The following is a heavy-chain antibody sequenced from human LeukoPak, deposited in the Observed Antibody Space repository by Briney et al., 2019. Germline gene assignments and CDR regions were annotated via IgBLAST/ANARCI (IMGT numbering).Heavy chain of an antibody. J-gene: IGHJ4*02. D-gene: IGHD7-27*01. CDR3: ARAPGGLGIFDY. Sequence: SGTLSLTCAVSGGSISSYYWSWIRQPPGKGLEWIGYIYYSGSTNYNPSLKSRVTISVDTSKNQFSLKLSSVTAADTAVYYCARAPGGLGIFDYWGQGTLVTVSS. CDR2: IYYSGST. CDR1: GGSISSYY. V-gene: IGHV4-59*01.